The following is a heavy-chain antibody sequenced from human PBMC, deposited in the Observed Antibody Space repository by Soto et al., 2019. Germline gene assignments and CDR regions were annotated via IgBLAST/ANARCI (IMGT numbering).Heavy chain of an antibody. CDR2: IYYSGST. CDR1: DGSISSGGYY. V-gene: IGHV4-31*03. Sequence: SETLSLTCTVSDGSISSGGYYWSWIRQHPGKGLEWIGYIYYSGSTYYNPSLKSRVTISVDTSKNQFSLKLSSVTAADTAVYYCARVCTRYYDFWSGYYYYYYYMDVWGKGTTVTVSS. D-gene: IGHD3-3*01. CDR3: ARVCTRYYDFWSGYYYYYYYMDV. J-gene: IGHJ6*03.